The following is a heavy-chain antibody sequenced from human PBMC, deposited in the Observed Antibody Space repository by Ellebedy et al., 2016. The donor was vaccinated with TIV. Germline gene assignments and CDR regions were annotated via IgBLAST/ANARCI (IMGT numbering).Heavy chain of an antibody. J-gene: IGHJ6*02. CDR2: ISAYNGNT. V-gene: IGHV1-18*01. Sequence: ASVTVSCKASGYMFSNFGISWVRQAPGQGLEWMGWISAYNGNTNYAQKVQGRVTMTTDTSTNTAYMELRRLRYDDRAVYYCARENVLAYFAIVMGYMDVWGQGTTVTVSS. CDR1: GYMFSNFG. CDR3: ARENVLAYFAIVMGYMDV. D-gene: IGHD2/OR15-2a*01.